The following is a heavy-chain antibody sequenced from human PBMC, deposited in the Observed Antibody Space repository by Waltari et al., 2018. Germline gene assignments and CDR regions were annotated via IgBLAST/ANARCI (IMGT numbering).Heavy chain of an antibody. CDR2: FIPIFGTA. CDR3: ARDLEWELPRGPYAFDI. CDR1: GGTFSSYA. V-gene: IGHV1-69*08. Sequence: QVQLVQSGAEVKKPGSSVKVSCKASGGTFSSYAISWVRQAPGQGLEWMGRFIPIFGTANYAQKFQGRVTITADKSTSTAYTELSSLRSEDTAVYYCARDLEWELPRGPYAFDIWGQGTMVTVSS. D-gene: IGHD1-26*01. J-gene: IGHJ3*02.